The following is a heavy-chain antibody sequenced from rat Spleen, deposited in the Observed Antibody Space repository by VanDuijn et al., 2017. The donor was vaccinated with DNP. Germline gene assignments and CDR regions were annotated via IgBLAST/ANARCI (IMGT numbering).Heavy chain of an antibody. Sequence: EVQLVESDGGLVQPGRSLKVSCAASGFTFSDCYMAWVRQAPTKGLEWVATISYDGTSTYYRDSVKGRFTISRDNAKSTLYLQMDSLRSEDTATYYCASRPPPTRGPFDYWGQGVTVTVSS. D-gene: IGHD1-4*01. CDR2: ISYDGTST. CDR3: ASRPPPTRGPFDY. CDR1: GFTFSDCY. V-gene: IGHV5-29*01. J-gene: IGHJ2*01.